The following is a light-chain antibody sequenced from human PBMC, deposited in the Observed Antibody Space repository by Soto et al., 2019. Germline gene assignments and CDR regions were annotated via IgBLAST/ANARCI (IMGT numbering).Light chain of an antibody. CDR3: CSFAGSYSHVL. CDR1: SSDVGTYNY. J-gene: IGLJ2*01. CDR2: DVN. V-gene: IGLV2-11*01. Sequence: QSALTQPRSVSGSPGQSVAISCTGTSSDVGTYNYVSWYQQHPGKAPKLMIYDVNKRPSGVPDRFSGSKSGNTASLTISGLQAEDEAEYYCCSFAGSYSHVLFGGGTKVTVL.